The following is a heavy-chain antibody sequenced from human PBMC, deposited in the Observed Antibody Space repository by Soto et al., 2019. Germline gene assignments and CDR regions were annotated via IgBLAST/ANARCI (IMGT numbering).Heavy chain of an antibody. CDR1: GFTFSSYA. Sequence: PGGSLRLSCAASGFTFSSYAMNWVRQAPGKGLEWVSVIRGSGGNTDYADSVKGRFTISRDNSKNMLYLQMNSLRADDTAIYYCAKAFEYNSGWYPNYFDPWGQGTLVTVSS. V-gene: IGHV3-23*01. J-gene: IGHJ5*02. CDR3: AKAFEYNSGWYPNYFDP. CDR2: IRGSGGNT. D-gene: IGHD6-19*01.